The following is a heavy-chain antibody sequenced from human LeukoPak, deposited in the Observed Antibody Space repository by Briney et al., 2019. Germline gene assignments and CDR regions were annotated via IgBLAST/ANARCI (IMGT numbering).Heavy chain of an antibody. J-gene: IGHJ6*03. CDR1: GDSVSSNSAA. D-gene: IGHD5-12*01. CDR2: TYYRSKWYN. Sequence: SQTLSLTCAISGDSVSSNSAAWNWIRQSPSRGLEWLGRTYYRSKWYNDYAVSVKSRITINPDTSKNQFSLQLNSVTPEDTAVYYRARALDIVATIGDYYYMDVWGKGTTVTVSS. V-gene: IGHV6-1*01. CDR3: ARALDIVATIGDYYYMDV.